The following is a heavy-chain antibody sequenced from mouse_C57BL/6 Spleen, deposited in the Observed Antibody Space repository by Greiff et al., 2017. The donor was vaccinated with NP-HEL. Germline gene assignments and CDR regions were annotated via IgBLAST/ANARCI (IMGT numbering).Heavy chain of an antibody. CDR3: ARFYYDYDGFAY. Sequence: VQLQQSGAELVRPGSSVKLSCKASGYTFTSYWMHWVKQRPIQGLEWIGNIDPSDSETHYNQKFKDKATLTVDKSSSTAYMKLSSLTSEDSAVYYCARFYYDYDGFAYWGQGTLVTVSA. CDR1: GYTFTSYW. CDR2: IDPSDSET. V-gene: IGHV1-52*01. J-gene: IGHJ3*01. D-gene: IGHD2-4*01.